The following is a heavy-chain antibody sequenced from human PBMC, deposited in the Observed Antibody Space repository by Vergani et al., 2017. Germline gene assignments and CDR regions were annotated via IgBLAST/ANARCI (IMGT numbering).Heavy chain of an antibody. CDR2: ISYDGSNK. CDR1: GFTFSSYG. D-gene: IGHD4-17*01. J-gene: IGHJ6*03. V-gene: IGHV3-30*18. Sequence: QVQLVESGGGVVQPGRSLRLSCAASGFTFSSYGMHWVRQAPGKGLEWVAVISYDGSNKYYADSVKGRFTISRDNSKNTLYLQMNSLRAEDTAVYYCAKGGNIYGDYDYYYMDVWGKGTTVTVSS. CDR3: AKGGNIYGDYDYYYMDV.